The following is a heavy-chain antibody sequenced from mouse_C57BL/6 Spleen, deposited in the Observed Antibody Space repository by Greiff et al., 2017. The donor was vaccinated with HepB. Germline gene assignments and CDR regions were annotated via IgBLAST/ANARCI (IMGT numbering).Heavy chain of an antibody. D-gene: IGHD3-3*01. CDR3: ARGGGTGPYFDY. V-gene: IGHV1-22*01. CDR1: GYTFTDYN. Sequence: EVQLQQSGPELVKPGASVKMSCKASGYTFTDYNMHWVKQSHGKSLEWIGYINPNNGGTSYNQKFKGKATLTVNKSSSTAYMELRSLTSEDSAVYDCARGGGTGPYFDYWGQGTTLTVSS. CDR2: INPNNGGT. J-gene: IGHJ2*01.